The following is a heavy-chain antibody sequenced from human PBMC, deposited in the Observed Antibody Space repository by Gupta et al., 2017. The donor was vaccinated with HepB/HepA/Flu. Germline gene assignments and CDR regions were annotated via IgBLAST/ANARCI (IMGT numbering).Heavy chain of an antibody. CDR3: ARSNWLVGDISSLDY. Sequence: QVQLVDSGGGVVQPGRSLRLSCAASGFTFSGYGTQWVRQAPGKGLECVASIGYDESKQFYEDSVKARFTISRDNSKNTLYLQMNSLREEDTAVYYCARSNWLVGDISSLDYWGQGTLVTVSS. J-gene: IGHJ4*02. V-gene: IGHV3-33*01. D-gene: IGHD1-26*01. CDR2: IGYDESKQ. CDR1: GFTFSGYG.